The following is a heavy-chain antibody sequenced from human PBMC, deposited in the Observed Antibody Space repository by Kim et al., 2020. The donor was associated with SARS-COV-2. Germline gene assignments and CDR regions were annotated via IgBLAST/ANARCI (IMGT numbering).Heavy chain of an antibody. V-gene: IGHV1-46*01. J-gene: IGHJ4*02. CDR1: GYIFTTYY. CDR3: ARELGGSYNDY. CDR2: INPNGGKT. D-gene: IGHD1-26*01. Sequence: ASVKVSCKASGYIFTTYYMHWVRQAPGQGLEWMGVINPNGGKTTYAQQFQGRVFMTKDTSTSTVYMEMSSLKSEDTAVYYCARELGGSYNDYWCQGTPVTVST.